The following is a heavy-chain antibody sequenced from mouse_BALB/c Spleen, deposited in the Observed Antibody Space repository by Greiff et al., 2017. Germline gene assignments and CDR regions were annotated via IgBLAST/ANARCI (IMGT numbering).Heavy chain of an antibody. D-gene: IGHD2-14*01. CDR1: GDSITSGY. CDR2: ISYSGST. CDR3: ANYYRYDGGVPFAY. J-gene: IGHJ3*01. Sequence: VQLKESGPSLVKPSQTLSLTCSVTGDSITSGYWNWIRKFPGNKLEYMGYISYSGSTYYNPSLKSRISITRDTSKNQYYLQLNSVTTEDTATYYCANYYRYDGGVPFAYWGQGTLVTVSA. V-gene: IGHV3-8*02.